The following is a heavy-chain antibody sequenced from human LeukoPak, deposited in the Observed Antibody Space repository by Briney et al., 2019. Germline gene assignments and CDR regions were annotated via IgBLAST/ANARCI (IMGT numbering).Heavy chain of an antibody. CDR1: GFTFSSFA. CDR3: AREQYGEHYFDY. CDR2: ISYDGRHK. D-gene: IGHD4-17*01. V-gene: IGHV3-30*04. Sequence: PGMPLRLSCAASGFTFSSFAMHWVRRAPGKGLEWVAVISYDGRHKYYGDSVKGQFTISRDNSKNTLYVQMNSLRAEDTAVYYCAREQYGEHYFDYWGQGTLVTVSS. J-gene: IGHJ4*02.